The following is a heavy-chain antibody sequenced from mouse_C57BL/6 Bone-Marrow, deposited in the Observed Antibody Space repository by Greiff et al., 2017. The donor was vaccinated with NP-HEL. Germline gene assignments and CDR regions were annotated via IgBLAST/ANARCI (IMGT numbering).Heavy chain of an antibody. Sequence: QVQLQQPGAELVKPGASVKMSCKASGYTFTSYWITWVKQRPGQGLEWIGDIYPGSGSTNYNEKFKSKATLTVDTSSSTAYMQLSSLTSEDSAVYYCAREDYYYGSSFGYFDVWGTVTTVTVSS. CDR2: IYPGSGST. CDR3: AREDYYYGSSFGYFDV. V-gene: IGHV1-55*01. D-gene: IGHD1-1*01. CDR1: GYTFTSYW. J-gene: IGHJ1*03.